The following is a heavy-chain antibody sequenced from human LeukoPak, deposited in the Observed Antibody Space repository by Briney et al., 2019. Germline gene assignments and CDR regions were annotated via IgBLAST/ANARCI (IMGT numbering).Heavy chain of an antibody. CDR3: AKDIFPKYDFWSGIDY. Sequence: GGSLRLSCAASGFTFSSYSMNWVRQAPGKGLEWVSSISSSSSYIYYADSVKGRFTISRDNAKNSLYLQMNSLRAEDMALYYCAKDIFPKYDFWSGIDYWGQGTLVTVSS. CDR2: ISSSSSYI. D-gene: IGHD3-3*01. CDR1: GFTFSSYS. J-gene: IGHJ4*02. V-gene: IGHV3-21*04.